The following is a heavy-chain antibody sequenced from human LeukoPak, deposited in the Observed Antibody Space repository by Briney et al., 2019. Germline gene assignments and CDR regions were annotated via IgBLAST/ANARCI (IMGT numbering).Heavy chain of an antibody. CDR1: GGSISSYY. V-gene: IGHV4-59*01. J-gene: IGHJ6*03. Sequence: SETLSLTCTVSGGSISSYYWSWIQQPPGKGLEWIGYIYYSGGTNYNPSLKSRVTISVDTSKNQFSLKLSSVTAADTAVYYCARASPGFSRIPYYYYYYYMDVWGKGTTVTVSS. CDR3: ARASPGFSRIPYYYYYYYMDV. CDR2: IYYSGGT. D-gene: IGHD2-15*01.